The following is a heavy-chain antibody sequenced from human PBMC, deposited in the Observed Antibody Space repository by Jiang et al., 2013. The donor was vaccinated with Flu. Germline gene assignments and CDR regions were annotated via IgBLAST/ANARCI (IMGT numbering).Heavy chain of an antibody. Sequence: TSQTLSLTCAISGDSVSSNSAAWNWIRQSPSRGLEWLGRTYYRSKWYNDYAVSVKSRITINPDTSKNQFSLQLNSVTPEDTAVYYCARDHRDGDYSVDYYYYYYGMDVWGQGTTVTVSS. CDR2: TYYRSKWYN. CDR3: ARDHRDGDYSVDYYYYYYGMDV. J-gene: IGHJ6*02. D-gene: IGHD4-17*01. CDR1: GDSVSSNSAA. V-gene: IGHV6-1*01.